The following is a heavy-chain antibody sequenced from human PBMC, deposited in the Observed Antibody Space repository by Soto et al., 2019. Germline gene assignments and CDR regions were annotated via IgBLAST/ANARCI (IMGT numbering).Heavy chain of an antibody. J-gene: IGHJ5*02. V-gene: IGHV4-34*01. CDR2: ISHRGDT. D-gene: IGHD6-6*01. CDR3: VRGDVAARLQS. Sequence: SETLSLTCAVSGDSFRGYYWSWIRQPQGKRLEWIGEISHRGDTSYNPSLKSRVTISVDTSKNQFSLRLTSVTAADTAVYYCVRGDVAARLQSWGQGTLVTVCS. CDR1: GDSFRGYY.